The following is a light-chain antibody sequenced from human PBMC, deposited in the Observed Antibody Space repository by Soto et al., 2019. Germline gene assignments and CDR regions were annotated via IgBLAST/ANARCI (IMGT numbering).Light chain of an antibody. CDR3: CSYAGSFYV. CDR2: DVT. CDR1: SSDVGGYDY. J-gene: IGLJ1*01. Sequence: QPVLTQPRSVSGSPGQSVTISCTGTSSDVGGYDYVSWYQQHPGKAPKLMIFDVTKRPSGVPDRFSGSKSGNTASLTISGLQAEDEAHYSCCSYAGSFYVFGSGTKLTVL. V-gene: IGLV2-11*01.